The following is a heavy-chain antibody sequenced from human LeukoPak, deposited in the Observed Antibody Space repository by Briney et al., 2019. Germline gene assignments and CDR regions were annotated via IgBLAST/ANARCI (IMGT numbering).Heavy chain of an antibody. J-gene: IGHJ4*02. CDR2: INHSGST. V-gene: IGHV4-34*01. D-gene: IGHD6-13*01. CDR1: GESFSGYY. CDR3: ARDDRKAATGTYNYY. Sequence: PSETLSLTCAVYGESFSGYYWSWIRQPPGKGLEWIGEINHSGSTNYNPSLKSRVTISVDTSKNQFSLKLSSVTAADTAVYYCARDDRKAATGTYNYYWGQGTLVTVSS.